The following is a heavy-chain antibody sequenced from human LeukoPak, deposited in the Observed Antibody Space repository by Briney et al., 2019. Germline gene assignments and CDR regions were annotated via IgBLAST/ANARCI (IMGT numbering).Heavy chain of an antibody. Sequence: QTGGSLRLSCAASGFTFSSHWMSWVRQGLGKGLEWVANIKQDGSETYYVDSVKGRFTISRDNAKNSLYLQMNSLRAEDTAVYYCARSNREVASGTGDFWGQGTLVTVSS. CDR2: IKQDGSET. V-gene: IGHV3-7*05. D-gene: IGHD3-10*01. J-gene: IGHJ4*02. CDR1: GFTFSSHW. CDR3: ARSNREVASGTGDF.